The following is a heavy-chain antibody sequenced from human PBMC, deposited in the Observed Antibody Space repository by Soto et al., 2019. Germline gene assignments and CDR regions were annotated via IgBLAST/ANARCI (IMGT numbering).Heavy chain of an antibody. CDR1: GFTFSSYA. CDR2: ISGSGGST. D-gene: IGHD3-10*01. CDR3: AKDVDYYGSGKEFDP. J-gene: IGHJ5*02. V-gene: IGHV3-23*01. Sequence: GGSLRLSCAASGFTFSSYAMSWVRQAPGKGLEWVSAISGSGGSTYYADSVKGRFTISRDNSKNTLYLQMNSLRAEDTAVYYCAKDVDYYGSGKEFDPWGQGTLVTVSS.